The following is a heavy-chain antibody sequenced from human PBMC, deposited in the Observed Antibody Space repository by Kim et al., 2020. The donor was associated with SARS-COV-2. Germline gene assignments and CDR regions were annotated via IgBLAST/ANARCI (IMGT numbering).Heavy chain of an antibody. J-gene: IGHJ6*02. CDR3: ARDPMGDQLLWFGELYHRDMDV. Sequence: GGSLRLSCAASGFTFSSYAMHWVRQAPGKGLEWVAVISYDGSSKYYEDSVKGRFTISRGNSKNTLYLQMNSLRAEDTAVYYCARDPMGDQLLWFGELYHRDMDVWGQGTTVTVSS. V-gene: IGHV3-30-3*01. D-gene: IGHD3-10*01. CDR1: GFTFSSYA. CDR2: ISYDGSSK.